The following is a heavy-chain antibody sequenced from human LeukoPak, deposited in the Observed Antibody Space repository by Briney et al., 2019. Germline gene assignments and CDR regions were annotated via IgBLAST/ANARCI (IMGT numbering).Heavy chain of an antibody. J-gene: IGHJ4*02. V-gene: IGHV3-7*01. CDR1: GFTFSSYW. D-gene: IGHD4-17*01. CDR3: ARGTNYGDLDY. CDR2: IKQDGSEG. Sequence: GRSLRLSCAASGFTFSSYWMSWVRQAPGKGLEWVANIKQDGSEGYYVDSVKGRFTISRDNAKNSLYLQMNSLRAEDTAVYYCARGTNYGDLDYWGQGTLVTVSS.